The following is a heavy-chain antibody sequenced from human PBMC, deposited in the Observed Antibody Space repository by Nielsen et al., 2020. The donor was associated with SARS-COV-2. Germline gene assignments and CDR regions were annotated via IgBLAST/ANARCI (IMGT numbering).Heavy chain of an antibody. CDR3: ATERSGVVPGPLGLGPWYIYYMDV. D-gene: IGHD2-2*01. V-gene: IGHV1-18*01. J-gene: IGHJ6*03. Sequence: WVRQAPGQGLEWMGRISPSNGNTKYAQKFQGRVTMTTDTSTRTAYMELRSLTSDDTAVYYCATERSGVVPGPLGLGPWYIYYMDVWGKGTTVTVSS. CDR2: ISPSNGNT.